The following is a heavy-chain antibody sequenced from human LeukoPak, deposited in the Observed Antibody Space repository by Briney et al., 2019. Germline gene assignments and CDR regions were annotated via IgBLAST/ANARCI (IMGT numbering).Heavy chain of an antibody. Sequence: GGSLRLSCAASGFTFTSFAMSWVRQAPGKGLEWVSAISGSGLSTLYAASVKGRFTISRDNSKNTLYLQMNSLRAEDTAVYYCAKEGPGGFFDYWGQGTLVTVSS. J-gene: IGHJ4*02. V-gene: IGHV3-23*01. D-gene: IGHD3-16*01. CDR3: AKEGPGGFFDY. CDR1: GFTFTSFA. CDR2: ISGSGLST.